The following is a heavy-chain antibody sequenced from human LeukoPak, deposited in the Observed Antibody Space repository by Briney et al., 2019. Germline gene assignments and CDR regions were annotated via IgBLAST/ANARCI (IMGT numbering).Heavy chain of an antibody. J-gene: IGHJ4*02. Sequence: GGSLRLSCAASGFTVSSNYMSWVRQAPGKGLEWVSAISGSGGSTYYADSVKGRFTISRDNSKNTLYLQMNSLRAEDTAVYYCAKGLYYYDSSGYYYPFDYWGQGTLVTVSS. CDR2: ISGSGGST. V-gene: IGHV3-23*01. CDR1: GFTVSSNY. CDR3: AKGLYYYDSSGYYYPFDY. D-gene: IGHD3-22*01.